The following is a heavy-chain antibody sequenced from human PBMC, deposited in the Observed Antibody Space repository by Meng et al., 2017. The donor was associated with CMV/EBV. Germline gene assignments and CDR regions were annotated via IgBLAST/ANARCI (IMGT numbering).Heavy chain of an antibody. CDR1: GFTLSRYW. Sequence: GESLKISCAASGFTLSRYWMHWVRQAPGKGLVWVSRINSDGSSTSYADSVKGRFTISRDNAKNTLYLQMNSLRDEDTAVYYCARDQNQYYDFWSGYFQDLYVMDVWGQGTTVTVSS. J-gene: IGHJ6*02. CDR2: INSDGSST. CDR3: ARDQNQYYDFWSGYFQDLYVMDV. D-gene: IGHD3-3*01. V-gene: IGHV3-74*01.